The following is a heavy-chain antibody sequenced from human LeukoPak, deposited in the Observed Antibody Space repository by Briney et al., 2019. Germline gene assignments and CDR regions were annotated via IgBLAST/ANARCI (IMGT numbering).Heavy chain of an antibody. J-gene: IGHJ4*02. CDR3: AKGWTKYCSGGSCYSPLYYFDY. CDR1: GFTFSTYA. D-gene: IGHD2-15*01. V-gene: IGHV3-23*01. CDR2: ISVSGGTT. Sequence: GGSLRLSCAASGFTFSTYAMSWVREAPGKGLEWVSGISVSGGTTHYADSVKGRFTISRDNSKNTLSLQMNSLRAEDTAVYYCAKGWTKYCSGGSCYSPLYYFDYWGQGTLVTVSS.